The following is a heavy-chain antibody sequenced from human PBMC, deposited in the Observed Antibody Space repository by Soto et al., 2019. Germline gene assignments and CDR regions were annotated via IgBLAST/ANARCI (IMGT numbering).Heavy chain of an antibody. V-gene: IGHV1-18*04. CDR1: GYTFTSYG. Sequence: ASVKVSCKSSGYTFTSYGISWVRQAPGQGLEWMGWISAYNGNTNYAQKLQGRVTMTTDTSTSTAYMELRSLRSDDTAVYYCARDDAAYGSGSYYSYYYYYGMDVWGQGTTVTFSS. CDR3: ARDDAAYGSGSYYSYYYYYGMDV. CDR2: ISAYNGNT. D-gene: IGHD3-10*01. J-gene: IGHJ6*02.